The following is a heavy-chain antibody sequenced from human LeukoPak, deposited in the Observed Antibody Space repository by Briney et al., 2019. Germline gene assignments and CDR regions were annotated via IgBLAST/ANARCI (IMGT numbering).Heavy chain of an antibody. CDR2: IYSNGNT. Sequence: PGGSLRLSCAASGFTLKTSYMTWVRQAPGKGLEWVSVIYSNGNTYYADSVTGRFTISRDNSKNTLYLQISSLRVEDTAMYYCAKDVWWSVSWGQGTLVTVSS. V-gene: IGHV3-53*01. CDR3: AKDVWWSVS. J-gene: IGHJ5*02. D-gene: IGHD2-8*02. CDR1: GFTLKTSY.